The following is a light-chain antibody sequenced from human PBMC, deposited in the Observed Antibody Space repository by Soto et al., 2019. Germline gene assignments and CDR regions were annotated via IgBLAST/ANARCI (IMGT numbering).Light chain of an antibody. CDR2: KAS. V-gene: IGKV1-5*03. CDR3: QKYTTYPLT. CDR1: QSISTW. J-gene: IGKJ4*01. Sequence: DIQMTQSPSTLSASVGDRVTTTCRASQSISTWLAWYQQKPGKAPKLLIYKASSLEGGVPSRFSGSGSGTEFNITISSLQPDDFATYYCQKYTTYPLTFGGGTTVDIK.